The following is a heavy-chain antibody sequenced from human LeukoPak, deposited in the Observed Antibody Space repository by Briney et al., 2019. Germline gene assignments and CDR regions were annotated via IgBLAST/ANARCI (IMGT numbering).Heavy chain of an antibody. CDR2: ISYDGSNK. J-gene: IGHJ5*02. CDR3: ARDEAAAGPGELDP. V-gene: IGHV3-30*01. Sequence: GRSLRLSCAASGFTFSIYAMHWVRQAPGKGLEWVAVISYDGSNKYYADSVKGRFTISRDNSKNTLYLQMNSLRAEDTAVYYCARDEAAAGPGELDPWGQGTLVTVSS. CDR1: GFTFSIYA. D-gene: IGHD6-13*01.